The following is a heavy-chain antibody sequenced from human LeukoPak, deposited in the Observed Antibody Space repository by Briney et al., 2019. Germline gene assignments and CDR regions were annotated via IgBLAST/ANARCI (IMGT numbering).Heavy chain of an antibody. CDR2: INPNSGDT. J-gene: IGHJ4*02. CDR3: ARGYSGTYADYFDH. D-gene: IGHD1-26*01. V-gene: IGHV1-2*02. CDR1: GYTFTGYY. Sequence: ASVKVSCKASGYTFTGYYMHWVRQAPGQGLEWMGWINPNSGDTNYAQKFQGRVTMTRDTSITTAYMELSRLRFDDTAVYYCARGYSGTYADYFDHWGQGTPVTVSS.